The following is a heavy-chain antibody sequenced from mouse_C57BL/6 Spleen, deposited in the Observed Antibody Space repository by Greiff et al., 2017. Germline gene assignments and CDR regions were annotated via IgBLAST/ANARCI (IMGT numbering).Heavy chain of an antibody. CDR2: IYPSDSET. CDR1: GYTFTSYW. CDR3: AREGLLRRFAY. V-gene: IGHV1-61*01. Sequence: QVQLQQPGAELVRPGSSVKLSCKASGYTFTSYWMDWVKQRPGQGLEWIGNIYPSDSETHYNQKFKDKATLTVDKSSSTAYMQLSSLTSADSAVYYCAREGLLRRFAYWGQGTLVTVSA. J-gene: IGHJ3*01. D-gene: IGHD2-3*01.